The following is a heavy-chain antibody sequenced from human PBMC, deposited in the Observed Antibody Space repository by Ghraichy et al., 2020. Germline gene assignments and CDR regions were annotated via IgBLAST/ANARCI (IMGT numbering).Heavy chain of an antibody. CDR1: RFNFSNYA. Sequence: SLRLSCAASRFNFSNYAMTWVRQAPGKGLEWVSAISGSGGSTYYADSGKGRFTISRDNSKNTLYLQMNSLRAEDTAVYYCAKLFPRIVVVPAAGMDVWGQGPRSPSP. CDR2: ISGSGGST. D-gene: IGHD2-2*01. J-gene: IGHJ6*02. V-gene: IGHV3-23*01. CDR3: AKLFPRIVVVPAAGMDV.